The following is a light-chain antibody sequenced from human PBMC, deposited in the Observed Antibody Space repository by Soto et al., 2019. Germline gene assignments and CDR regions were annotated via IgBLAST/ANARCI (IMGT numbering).Light chain of an antibody. CDR1: QSVSSN. V-gene: IGKV3-15*01. CDR3: QQYNDWPPWT. Sequence: EIVMTQSPATVSVSPGERATLSCRASQSVSSNLAWYQQKPGQAPRLLIYGASTRATGITARFSGSGSGTEFTPTISSLQSEDVAGYYCQQYNDWPPWTFGQGTKVEIK. CDR2: GAS. J-gene: IGKJ1*01.